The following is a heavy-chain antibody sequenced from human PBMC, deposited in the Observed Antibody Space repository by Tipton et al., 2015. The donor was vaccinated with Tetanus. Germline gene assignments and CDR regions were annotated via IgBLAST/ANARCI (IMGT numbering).Heavy chain of an antibody. V-gene: IGHV4-31*03. D-gene: IGHD2-2*01. CDR1: GDSIDGGFKN. J-gene: IGHJ4*02. CDR2: IDYRGNT. CDR3: ASDPALMGNFDY. Sequence: TLSLTCTASGDSIDGGFKNWGWIRQQPGKGLEWIGYIDYRGNTYYNPSLRRRVTFSFDTSENQFSLKLTSVTAADTAVYYCASDPALMGNFDYWGQGTLVTVSS.